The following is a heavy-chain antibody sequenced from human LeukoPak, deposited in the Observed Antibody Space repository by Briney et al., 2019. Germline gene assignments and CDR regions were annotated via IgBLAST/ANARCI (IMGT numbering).Heavy chain of an antibody. J-gene: IGHJ4*02. D-gene: IGHD3-22*01. CDR1: GGSISSRNYC. Sequence: SETLSLTCTVSGGSISSRNYCWGWIRQPPGKGLEWIGEINHSGSTNYNPSLKSRVTISVDTSKNQFSLKLSSVTAADTAVYYCARDSTDYDSSGYYGDYWGQGTLVTVSS. CDR2: INHSGST. V-gene: IGHV4-39*07. CDR3: ARDSTDYDSSGYYGDY.